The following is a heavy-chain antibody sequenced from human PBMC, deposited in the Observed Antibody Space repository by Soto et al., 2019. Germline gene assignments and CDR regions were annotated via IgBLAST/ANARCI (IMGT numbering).Heavy chain of an antibody. CDR3: ARDKPDQGNAFDI. V-gene: IGHV1-2*04. J-gene: IGHJ3*02. Sequence: ASVKVSCKASGYTFTGYYMHWVRQAPGQGLEWMGWINPNSGGTNYAQKFQGWVTMTRDTSISTAYMELSRLRSDDTAVYYCARDKPDQGNAFDIWGQGTMVTVSS. CDR2: INPNSGGT. D-gene: IGHD2-2*01. CDR1: GYTFTGYY.